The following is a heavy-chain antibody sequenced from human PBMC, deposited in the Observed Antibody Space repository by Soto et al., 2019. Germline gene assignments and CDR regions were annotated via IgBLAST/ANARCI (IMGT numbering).Heavy chain of an antibody. D-gene: IGHD6-19*01. CDR3: AIEIIPLGAVAEPFDY. CDR1: GFTFSSYA. V-gene: IGHV3-23*01. J-gene: IGHJ4*02. CDR2: ISGSGGST. Sequence: GRSLRLSCAASGFTFSSYAMSWVRQAPGKGLEWVSAISGSGGSTYYADSVKGRFTISRDNSKNTLYLQMNSLRAEDTAVYYCAIEIIPLGAVAEPFDYWGQGTLVTVSS.